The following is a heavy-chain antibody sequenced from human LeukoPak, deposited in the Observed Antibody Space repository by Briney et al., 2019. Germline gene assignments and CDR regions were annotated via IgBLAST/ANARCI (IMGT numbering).Heavy chain of an antibody. J-gene: IGHJ6*03. CDR3: ARYIAAAGNPPYYYYYYYMDV. V-gene: IGHV1-18*04. CDR2: ISAYNGNT. D-gene: IGHD6-13*01. Sequence: ASVKVSCKASGYTFTGYYMHWVRQAPGQGLEWMGWISAYNGNTNYAQKLQGRVTMTTDTSTSTAYMELRSLRSDDTAVYYCARYIAAAGNPPYYYYYYYMDVWGKGTTVTVSS. CDR1: GYTFTGYY.